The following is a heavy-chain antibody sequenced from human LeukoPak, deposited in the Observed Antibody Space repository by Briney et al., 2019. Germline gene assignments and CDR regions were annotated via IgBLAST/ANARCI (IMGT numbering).Heavy chain of an antibody. J-gene: IGHJ6*02. CDR1: GGSISSGGYY. CDR2: IYYSGST. D-gene: IGHD4-17*01. CDR3: ARAPTVTTLREVTDYGMDV. Sequence: SQTLSLTCTVSGGSISSGGYYWSRIRRHPGKGLEWIGYIYYSGSTYYNPSLKSRVTISVDTSKNQFSLKLSSVTAADTAVYYCARAPTVTTLREVTDYGMDVWGQGTTVTVSS. V-gene: IGHV4-31*03.